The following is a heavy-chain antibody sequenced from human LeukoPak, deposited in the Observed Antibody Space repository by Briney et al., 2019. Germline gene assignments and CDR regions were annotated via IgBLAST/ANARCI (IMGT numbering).Heavy chain of an antibody. CDR1: GYSISSGYY. J-gene: IGHJ5*02. CDR2: IYHNGNT. Sequence: SETLSLTCAVSGYSISSGYYWGWIRQPPRKGLEWIGSIYHNGNTYYNPSLKSRVTISVGTSKNEFSLKLSSVTAADTAVYYCARAYHSSWYLNWFDPWGQGTLVTVSS. V-gene: IGHV4-38-2*01. D-gene: IGHD6-13*01. CDR3: ARAYHSSWYLNWFDP.